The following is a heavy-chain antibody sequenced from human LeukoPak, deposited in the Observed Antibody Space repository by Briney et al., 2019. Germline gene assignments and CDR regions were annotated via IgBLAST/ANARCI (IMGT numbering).Heavy chain of an antibody. Sequence: GASVKVSCKSSGYSFSTYYIHWVRQAPGQGLEWMGIINPSGGSTGYAQRFQGRITITSDTSTSTVYMEVSSLTSEDTAVYYCARGSWYFDNWGQGTLVTVSS. CDR1: GYSFSTYY. J-gene: IGHJ4*02. V-gene: IGHV1-46*01. D-gene: IGHD3-10*01. CDR3: ARGSWYFDN. CDR2: INPSGGST.